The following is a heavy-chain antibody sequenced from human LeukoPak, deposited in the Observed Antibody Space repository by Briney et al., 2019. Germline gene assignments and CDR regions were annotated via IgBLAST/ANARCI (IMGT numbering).Heavy chain of an antibody. Sequence: KPGGSLRLSCAASGFTFDDYAMHWVRQAPGKGLEWISGISWNSGSIGYADSVKGRFTISRDNAKNSLYLQMNSPRAEDTALYYCAKDIADHVYSGSVFDYWGQGTLVTVSS. CDR1: GFTFDDYA. J-gene: IGHJ4*02. D-gene: IGHD5-12*01. CDR2: ISWNSGSI. V-gene: IGHV3-9*01. CDR3: AKDIADHVYSGSVFDY.